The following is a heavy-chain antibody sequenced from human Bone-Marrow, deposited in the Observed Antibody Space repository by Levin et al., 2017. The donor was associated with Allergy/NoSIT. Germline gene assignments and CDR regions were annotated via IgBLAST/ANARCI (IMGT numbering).Heavy chain of an antibody. V-gene: IGHV3-30*04. CDR1: GFTFSRFA. J-gene: IGHJ3*01. Sequence: GESLKISCAASGFTFSRFAMHWVRQAPGKGLEWVAVISYDGSNEFYADSAKGRFTISRDNSKDTLFLQMDSLTAEDTAVYYCARVPPTPIVVVPSAMDNAFDVWGQGTMVIVSP. CDR2: ISYDGSNE. D-gene: IGHD2-2*01. CDR3: ARVPPTPIVVVPSAMDNAFDV.